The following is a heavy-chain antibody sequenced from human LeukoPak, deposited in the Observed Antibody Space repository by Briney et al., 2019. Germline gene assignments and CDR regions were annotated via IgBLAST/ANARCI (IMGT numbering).Heavy chain of an antibody. CDR1: GYTFTGYY. CDR2: INPNSGGT. D-gene: IGHD3-22*01. J-gene: IGHJ4*02. CDR3: ARTYSSGYYYVPTFDY. Sequence: ASVKVSCKASGYTFTGYYMHWVRQAPGQGLEWMGWINPNSGGTNYAQKFQGRVTMTRDTSISTAYMELSRLRSDDTAVYYCARTYSSGYYYVPTFDYWGRGTLVTVSS. V-gene: IGHV1-2*02.